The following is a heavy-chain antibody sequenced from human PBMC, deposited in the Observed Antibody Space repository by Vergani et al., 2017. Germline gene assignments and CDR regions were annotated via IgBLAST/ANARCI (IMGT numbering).Heavy chain of an antibody. Sequence: EVQLVESGGGLVKPGGSLRLFCAASGFTFSSYSMNWVRQAPGKGLEWVSSISSSSSYIYYADSVKGRFTISRDNAKNSLYLQMNSLRAEDTAVYYCARAFIVGATNYYYYYMDVWGKGTTVTVSS. CDR3: ARAFIVGATNYYYYYMDV. CDR1: GFTFSSYS. J-gene: IGHJ6*03. D-gene: IGHD1-26*01. CDR2: ISSSSSYI. V-gene: IGHV3-21*01.